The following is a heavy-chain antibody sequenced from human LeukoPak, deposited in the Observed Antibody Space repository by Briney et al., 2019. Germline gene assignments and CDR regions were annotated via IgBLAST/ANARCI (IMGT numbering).Heavy chain of an antibody. CDR1: GDSVSSNTPA. CDR3: ARQQRGAFDY. CDR2: TCYRSKWYN. Sequence: SQTLSLTCAISGDSVSSNTPAWNWIRQSPSRGLEWLGRTCYRSKWYNDYAVSVRSRITINPDTAKNQFSLQLNSVTPEDTAVYYCARQQRGAFDYWGQGTLVTASS. D-gene: IGHD6-13*01. J-gene: IGHJ4*02. V-gene: IGHV6-1*01.